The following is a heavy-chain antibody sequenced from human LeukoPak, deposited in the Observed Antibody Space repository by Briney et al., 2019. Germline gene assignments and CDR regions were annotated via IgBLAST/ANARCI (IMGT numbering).Heavy chain of an antibody. J-gene: IGHJ5*02. CDR1: GGSISSSNW. Sequence: PSETLSLTCAVSGGSISSSNWWSWVRQPPGKGLEWIGEIYHSGSTNYNPSLKSRVTISVDKSKNQFSLKLSSVTAADTAVYYCASNYGDYDNWFDPWGQGTLVTVSS. V-gene: IGHV4-4*02. CDR3: ASNYGDYDNWFDP. CDR2: IYHSGST. D-gene: IGHD4-17*01.